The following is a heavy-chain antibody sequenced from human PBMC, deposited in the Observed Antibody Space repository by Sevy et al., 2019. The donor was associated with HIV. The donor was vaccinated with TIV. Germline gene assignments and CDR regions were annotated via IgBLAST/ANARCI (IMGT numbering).Heavy chain of an antibody. CDR2: IWNDGSNK. CDR1: GFPFSIFG. V-gene: IGHV3-33*01. J-gene: IGHJ1*01. D-gene: IGHD2-15*01. CDR3: VRDLCGGSCYSRGGYFQH. Sequence: GGSLRLSCVASGFPFSIFGMHWVRQVPGKGLECVAVIWNDGSNKYYPDSVKGRFTISRDNSKNTVFLEMNNLRVEDTALYYCVRDLCGGSCYSRGGYFQHWGQGALVTVSS.